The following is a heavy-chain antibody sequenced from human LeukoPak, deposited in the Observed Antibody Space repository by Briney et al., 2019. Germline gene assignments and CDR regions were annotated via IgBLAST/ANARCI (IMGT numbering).Heavy chain of an antibody. CDR3: ARGYCSSTSCSTFGY. V-gene: IGHV1-18*01. J-gene: IGHJ4*02. Sequence: GASVKVSCKASGYTFTSYGISWVRQAPGQGLEWMGWISAYNGNTNYAQKLQGRVTMTTDTSTSTAYMELRSLRSDDTAVYYCARGYCSSTSCSTFGYWSQGTLVTVSS. CDR1: GYTFTSYG. D-gene: IGHD2-2*01. CDR2: ISAYNGNT.